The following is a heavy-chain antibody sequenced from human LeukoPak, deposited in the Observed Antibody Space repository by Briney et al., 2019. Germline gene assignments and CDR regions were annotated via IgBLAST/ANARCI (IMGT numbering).Heavy chain of an antibody. D-gene: IGHD3-10*01. J-gene: IGHJ4*02. V-gene: IGHV4-34*01. CDR1: GGSFSGYS. CDR2: INHSGGT. Sequence: PSETLSLTCAVYGGSFSGYSWNWIRQPPVKGLEWIGEINHSGGTNYNPSLKSRVTISVDTSKKQFSLKLSSVTAADTAVYYCTRGVDYYGVWGQGTLVTVSS. CDR3: TRGVDYYGV.